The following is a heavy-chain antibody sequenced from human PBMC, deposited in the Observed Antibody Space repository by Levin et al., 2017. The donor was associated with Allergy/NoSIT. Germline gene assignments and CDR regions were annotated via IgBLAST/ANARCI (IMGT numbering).Heavy chain of an antibody. CDR2: IFSNDEK. CDR3: ARIRFHYGSSGHYRLLDY. Sequence: SGPTLVKPTETLTLTCTVSGFSLTNARMGVSWIRQPPGKALEWLAHIFSNDEKSYSTSLKSRLTISKDTSKSQVVLTMTNMDPVDTATYYCARIRFHYGSSGHYRLLDYWGQGTLVTVSS. CDR1: GFSLTNARMG. V-gene: IGHV2-26*01. J-gene: IGHJ4*02. D-gene: IGHD3-22*01.